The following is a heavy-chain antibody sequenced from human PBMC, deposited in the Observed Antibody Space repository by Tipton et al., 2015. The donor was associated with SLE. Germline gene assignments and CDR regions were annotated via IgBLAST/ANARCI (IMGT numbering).Heavy chain of an antibody. Sequence: GSLRLSCAASGFTFSNYWMHWVRQAPGKGLVWVSRISSDGSSASYADSVKGRFTISRDNAKNTLNLQMNSLRAEDTAVYYCARGDLSHCGGDCYRCLDYWGQGTLVTISS. CDR3: ARGDLSHCGGDCYRCLDY. D-gene: IGHD2-21*01. V-gene: IGHV3-74*01. CDR2: ISSDGSSA. J-gene: IGHJ4*02. CDR1: GFTFSNYW.